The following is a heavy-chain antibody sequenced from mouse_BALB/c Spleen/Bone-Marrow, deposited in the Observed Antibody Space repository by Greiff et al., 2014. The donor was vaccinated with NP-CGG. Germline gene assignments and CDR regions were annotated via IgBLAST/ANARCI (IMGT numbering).Heavy chain of an antibody. D-gene: IGHD1-1*01. Sequence: EVLLVESGPELEKPGASVKISCKASGYSFTDSNMNWVKQSNGKNLEWIGNIDPYYGGTSYSQKFKGKATLTVDKSSSTAYMQLRSLTSEDAAVYYCAKKDYGSSSFDYWGQGTTLTVSS. CDR1: GYSFTDSN. J-gene: IGHJ2*01. V-gene: IGHV1-39*01. CDR2: IDPYYGGT. CDR3: AKKDYGSSSFDY.